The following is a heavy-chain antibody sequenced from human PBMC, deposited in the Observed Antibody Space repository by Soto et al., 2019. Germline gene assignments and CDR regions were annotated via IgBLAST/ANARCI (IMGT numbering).Heavy chain of an antibody. D-gene: IGHD3-16*01. Sequence: QVHLVESGGGVVQPGTSLRLSCVASGFTFSKYGMHWVRQAPGKGLEWVAILTDDGKEKYYANSVKGRFIISRDNSNNTLVLQMNTLSAEDTAVYYFAKVRFALKYYYGLDVWGQGTTVSVSS. J-gene: IGHJ6*02. V-gene: IGHV3-30*18. CDR3: AKVRFALKYYYGLDV. CDR1: GFTFSKYG. CDR2: LTDDGKEK.